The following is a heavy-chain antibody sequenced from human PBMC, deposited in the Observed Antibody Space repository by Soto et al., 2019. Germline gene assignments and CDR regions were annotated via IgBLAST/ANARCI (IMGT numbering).Heavy chain of an antibody. V-gene: IGHV1-69*06. D-gene: IGHD2-21*02. Sequence: ASVQVSCEASGGSFSSDASTWVRQAPGQGLEWIGEIIPMFDTTNYAPEFQGRVTITADTATTTVYMEVNRLTPDDTAVYYCAREVVTETTLGYFDYWGQGALVTVSS. CDR3: AREVVTETTLGYFDY. CDR2: IIPMFDTT. J-gene: IGHJ4*02. CDR1: GGSFSSDA.